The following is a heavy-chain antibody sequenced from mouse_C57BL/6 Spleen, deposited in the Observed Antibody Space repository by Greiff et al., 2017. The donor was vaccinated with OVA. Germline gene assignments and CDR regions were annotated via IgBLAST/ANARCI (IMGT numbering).Heavy chain of an antibody. V-gene: IGHV1-59*01. J-gene: IGHJ2*01. CDR3: ARRATTGHYFDY. CDR2: IDPSDSYT. D-gene: IGHD1-1*01. CDR1: GYTFTSYW. Sequence: QVQLQQPGAELVRPGTSVKLSCKASGYTFTSYWMHWVKQRPGQGLEWIGVIDPSDSYTNYNQKFKGKATLTVDTSSSTAYMQLSSLTSEDSAVYYCARRATTGHYFDYWGQGTTLTVSS.